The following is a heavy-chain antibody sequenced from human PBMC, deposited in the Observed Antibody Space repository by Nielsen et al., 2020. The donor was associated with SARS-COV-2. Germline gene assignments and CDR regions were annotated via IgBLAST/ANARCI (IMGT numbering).Heavy chain of an antibody. V-gene: IGHV4-59*01. CDR2: IYHSGNT. Sequence: SETLSLTCTVSGGFIGSYYWSWVRQPPEKGLEWIGFIYHSGNTNYNPSLKSRVTISADTSKNQFSLNLRSVTAADTAVYFCAREGDCSKGVCYIRGMDVWGKGTTVTISS. CDR1: GGFIGSYY. CDR3: AREGDCSKGVCYIRGMDV. D-gene: IGHD2-8*01. J-gene: IGHJ6*03.